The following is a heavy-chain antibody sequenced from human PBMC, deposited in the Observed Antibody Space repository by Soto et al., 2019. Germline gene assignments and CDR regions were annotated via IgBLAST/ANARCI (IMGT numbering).Heavy chain of an antibody. CDR2: INAGNGNT. Sequence: ASVKVSCKASGYTFTSYAMHWVRQAPGQRLEWMGWINAGNGNTKYSQKFQGRVTITRDTSASTAYMELSSLRSEDTAVYYCARAVDGYNYFDYWGQGTLVTVPS. J-gene: IGHJ4*02. D-gene: IGHD5-12*01. V-gene: IGHV1-3*01. CDR3: ARAVDGYNYFDY. CDR1: GYTFTSYA.